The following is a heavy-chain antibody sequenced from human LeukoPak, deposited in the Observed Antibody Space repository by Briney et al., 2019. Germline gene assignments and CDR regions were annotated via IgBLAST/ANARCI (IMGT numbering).Heavy chain of an antibody. J-gene: IGHJ6*03. D-gene: IGHD1-26*01. CDR2: IWYDGSNK. CDR1: GFTFSSYG. CDR3: AKDGSGSTSWYYMDV. V-gene: IGHV3-33*06. Sequence: GGSLRLSCEASGFTFSSYGMHWVRQAPGKGLEWVAVIWYDGSNKYYADSVKGRFTISRDNSKNTLYLQMNSLRAEDTAVYYCAKDGSGSTSWYYMDVWGKGTTVTVSS.